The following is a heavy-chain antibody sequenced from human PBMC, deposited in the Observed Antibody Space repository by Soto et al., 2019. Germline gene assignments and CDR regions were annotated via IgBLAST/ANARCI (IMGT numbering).Heavy chain of an antibody. Sequence: ASVKVSCKASGYTFTSYAMHWVRQAPGQRLEWMGWINAGNGNTKYSQKFQGRVTITRDTSASTAYMELSSLRSEDTAVYYCARGADCSSTSCYEGRIDYWGQGTLVTVSS. CDR2: INAGNGNT. CDR1: GYTFTSYA. J-gene: IGHJ4*02. CDR3: ARGADCSSTSCYEGRIDY. V-gene: IGHV1-3*01. D-gene: IGHD2-2*01.